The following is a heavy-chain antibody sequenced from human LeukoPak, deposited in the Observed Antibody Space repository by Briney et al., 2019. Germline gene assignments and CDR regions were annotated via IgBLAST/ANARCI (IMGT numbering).Heavy chain of an antibody. CDR3: ASSGRGVIITDAFDI. V-gene: IGHV1-69*05. CDR1: GGTFSSYA. D-gene: IGHD3-10*01. CDR2: IIPIFGTA. Sequence: ASVKVSCKASGGTFSSYAISWVRQAAGQGLEWMGGIIPIFGTANYAQKFQGRVTITTDESTSTAYMELSSLRSEDTAVYYCASSGRGVIITDAFDIWGQGTMVTVSS. J-gene: IGHJ3*02.